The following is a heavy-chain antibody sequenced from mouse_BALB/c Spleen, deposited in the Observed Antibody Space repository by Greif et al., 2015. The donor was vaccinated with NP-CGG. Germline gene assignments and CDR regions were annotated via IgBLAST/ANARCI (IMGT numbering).Heavy chain of an antibody. Sequence: VQLQQSGAELVKPGAPVKLSCKASGYTFTSYWMNWVKQRPGRDLEWIGRIDPSDSETHYNQKFKDKATLTVDKSSSTAYIQLSSLTSEDSAVYYCASGGNYDYFDYWGQGTTLTVSS. V-gene: IGHV1-69*02. D-gene: IGHD2-1*01. CDR1: GYTFTSYW. CDR3: ASGGNYDYFDY. CDR2: IDPSDSET. J-gene: IGHJ2*01.